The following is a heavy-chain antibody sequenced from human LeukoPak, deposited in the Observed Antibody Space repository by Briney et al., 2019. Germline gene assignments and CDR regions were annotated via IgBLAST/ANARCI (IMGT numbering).Heavy chain of an antibody. Sequence: GGSLRLSCAASGFIFSSYSMNWVRQAPGKGLEWVSSISSSSSYIYYADSVKGRFTISRDNAKNSLYLQMNSLRAEDTAVYYCARGRGYCSSTSCYDPPGYGDPIDYWGQGTLVTVSS. CDR2: ISSSSSYI. CDR1: GFIFSSYS. J-gene: IGHJ4*02. V-gene: IGHV3-21*01. D-gene: IGHD2-2*01. CDR3: ARGRGYCSSTSCYDPPGYGDPIDY.